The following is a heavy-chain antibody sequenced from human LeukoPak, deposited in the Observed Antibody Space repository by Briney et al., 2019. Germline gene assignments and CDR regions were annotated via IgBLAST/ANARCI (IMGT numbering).Heavy chain of an antibody. CDR3: ARGDGDYDFWSGYGNHNWFDP. Sequence: PSETLSLTCTVSGGSISSGRYYWSWIRQPAGKGVEWIGRIYTSGSTNYNPSLKSRVTISVDTSKNQFSLKLSSVTAADTAVYYCARGDGDYDFWSGYGNHNWFDPWGQGTLVTVSS. CDR2: IYTSGST. J-gene: IGHJ5*02. V-gene: IGHV4-61*02. CDR1: GGSISSGRYY. D-gene: IGHD3-3*01.